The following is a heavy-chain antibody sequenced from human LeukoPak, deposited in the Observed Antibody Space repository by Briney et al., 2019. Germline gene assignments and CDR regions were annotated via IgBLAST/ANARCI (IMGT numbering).Heavy chain of an antibody. V-gene: IGHV3-30*02. CDR3: ARDAGYCSGGSCYSEAFDI. CDR2: IRYDGSSE. J-gene: IGHJ3*02. Sequence: GGSLRLSCAASGFTVSSNYMSWVRQAPGKGLEWVTFIRYDGSSEYYADSVKGRFTISRDNSKNTLYLQMNSLRAEDTAVYYCARDAGYCSGGSCYSEAFDIWGQGTMVTVSS. D-gene: IGHD2-15*01. CDR1: GFTVSSNY.